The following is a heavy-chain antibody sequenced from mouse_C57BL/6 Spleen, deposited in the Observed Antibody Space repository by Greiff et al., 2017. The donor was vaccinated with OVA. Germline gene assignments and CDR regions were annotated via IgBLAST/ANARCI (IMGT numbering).Heavy chain of an antibody. Sequence: VQLQQSGAELVKPGASVKLSCKASGYTFTEYTIHWVKQRSGQGLEWIGWFYPGSGSIKYNEKFKDKATLTADKSYSTVYMEISRLTSEDSAVYFWARHEEWLGREEGGLWYFDVWGTGTTVTVSS. J-gene: IGHJ1*03. CDR1: GYTFTEYT. CDR3: ARHEEWLGREEGGLWYFDV. CDR2: FYPGSGSI. V-gene: IGHV1-62-2*01. D-gene: IGHD4-1*01.